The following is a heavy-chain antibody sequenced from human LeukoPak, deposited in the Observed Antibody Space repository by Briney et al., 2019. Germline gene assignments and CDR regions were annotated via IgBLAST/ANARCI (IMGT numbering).Heavy chain of an antibody. CDR3: ARDLVHPSSAYFDL. Sequence: SETLSLTCTVSGGSISSSSYYWGWIRQPPGKGLECIGSMYFNGSTFYNPSLRSRLTISVDTSKNQFSLKLSSVTAADTAVYYCARDLVHPSSAYFDLWGRGTLVTVSS. CDR2: MYFNGST. CDR1: GGSISSSSYY. J-gene: IGHJ2*01. V-gene: IGHV4-39*07. D-gene: IGHD1-1*01.